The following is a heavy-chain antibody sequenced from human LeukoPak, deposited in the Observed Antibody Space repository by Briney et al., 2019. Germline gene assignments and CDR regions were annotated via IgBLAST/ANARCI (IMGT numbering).Heavy chain of an antibody. D-gene: IGHD3-3*01. CDR3: ARSPRITIFGVVIYYYYGMDV. J-gene: IGHJ6*02. V-gene: IGHV1-8*01. CDR1: GYTFTSYD. CDR2: MNPNSGNT. Sequence: ASVKVSCKASGYTFTSYDINWVRQATGQGLEWMGWMNPNSGNTGYAQKFQGRVTMTRNTSISTAYMELSSLRSEDTAVYYCARSPRITIFGVVIYYYYGMDVWGQGTRSPSL.